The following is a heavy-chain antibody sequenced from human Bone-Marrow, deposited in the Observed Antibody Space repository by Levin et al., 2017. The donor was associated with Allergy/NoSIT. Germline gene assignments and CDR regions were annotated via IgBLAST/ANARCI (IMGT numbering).Heavy chain of an antibody. Sequence: GGSLRLSCAASGFTFNNFGMHWVRQAPGKGLEWVAVISYDGNKANYVDSVKGRFTISRDNSENNLYLQMSTLKAEDTAVYYYAKGGRIRNCSGGSCSDGFDIWSQGTVVTISS. D-gene: IGHD2-15*01. CDR3: AKGGRIRNCSGGSCSDGFDI. J-gene: IGHJ3*02. CDR1: GFTFNNFG. V-gene: IGHV3-30*18. CDR2: ISYDGNKA.